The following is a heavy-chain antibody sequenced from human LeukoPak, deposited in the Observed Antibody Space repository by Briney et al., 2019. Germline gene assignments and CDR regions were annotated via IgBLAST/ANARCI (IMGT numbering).Heavy chain of an antibody. CDR3: ARDLYSSSFGARVWFDP. J-gene: IGHJ5*02. CDR2: INTNTGNP. Sequence: ASVKVSCKASGYTFTGYYMHWVRQAPGQGLEWMGWINTNTGNPTYAQGFTGRFVFSLDTSVSTAYLQISSLKAEDTAVYYCARDLYSSSFGARVWFDPWGQGTLVTVSS. V-gene: IGHV7-4-1*02. D-gene: IGHD6-6*01. CDR1: GYTFTGYY.